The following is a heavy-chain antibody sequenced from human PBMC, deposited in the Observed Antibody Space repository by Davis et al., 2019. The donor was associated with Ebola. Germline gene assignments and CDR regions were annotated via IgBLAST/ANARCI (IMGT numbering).Heavy chain of an antibody. V-gene: IGHV4-39*07. CDR3: ARRRWLVRTMYFDY. J-gene: IGHJ4*02. CDR1: GGSISSGDYY. Sequence: MPSETLSLTCTVSGGSISSGDYYWSWIRQPPGKGLEWLGEINHSGSTNYNPSLKSRVTISVDTSKNQFSLKLSSVTAADTAVYYCARRRWLVRTMYFDYWGQGTLVTVSS. CDR2: INHSGST. D-gene: IGHD6-19*01.